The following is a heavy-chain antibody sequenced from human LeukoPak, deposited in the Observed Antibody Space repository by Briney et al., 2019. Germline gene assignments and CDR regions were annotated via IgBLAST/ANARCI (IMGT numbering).Heavy chain of an antibody. D-gene: IGHD4-17*01. CDR1: GFPFSTYA. J-gene: IGHJ4*02. V-gene: IGHV3-23*01. CDR3: AKDVYGDYGGLDY. Sequence: GGSLRLSCAASGFPFSTYAMSWVRQAPGKGLEWVSSIRGSDGSTYYADSVKGRFAISRDNSKNTLYLQMNSLRAEDTAVYYCAKDVYGDYGGLDYWGQGTLVTISS. CDR2: IRGSDGST.